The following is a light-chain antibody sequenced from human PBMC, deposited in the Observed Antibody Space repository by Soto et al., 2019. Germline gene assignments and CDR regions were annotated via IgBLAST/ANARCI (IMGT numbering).Light chain of an antibody. CDR2: GAS. Sequence: IVLTQSPGTLSSSPGERATLSCRASQSVSTNNLAWYQQRPGQAPRLLIYGASTRATGIPARFSGSGSGTEFTLTISSLQSEDFAVYYCQQYNNWPQTFGQGTKVDIK. J-gene: IGKJ1*01. CDR3: QQYNNWPQT. V-gene: IGKV3-15*01. CDR1: QSVSTN.